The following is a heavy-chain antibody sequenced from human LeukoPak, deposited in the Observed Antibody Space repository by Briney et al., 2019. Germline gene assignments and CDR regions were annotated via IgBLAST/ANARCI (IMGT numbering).Heavy chain of an antibody. Sequence: ASVKVSCKASGYTFTGYYMHWVRQAPGQGLEWMGWINPNSGGTNYAQKFQGRVTMTRDTSISTAYMELSGLRSDDTAVYYCARALGSGTNAFDIWGQGTMVTVSS. CDR2: INPNSGGT. J-gene: IGHJ3*02. CDR3: ARALGSGTNAFDI. CDR1: GYTFTGYY. V-gene: IGHV1-2*02. D-gene: IGHD1-7*01.